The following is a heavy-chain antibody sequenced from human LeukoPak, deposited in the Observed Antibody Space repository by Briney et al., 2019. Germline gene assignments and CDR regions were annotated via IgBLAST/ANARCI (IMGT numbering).Heavy chain of an antibody. CDR2: ISDDGAST. D-gene: IGHD2-15*01. CDR1: GFTFSTYG. V-gene: IGHV3-64D*06. J-gene: IGHJ2*01. CDR3: VKRVAVAAIGNWYFDL. Sequence: GGSLRLSCSASGFTFSTYGMHWVRQAPGKGLEYVSAISDDGASTYYADSVKGRFTIPRDNSNNMLYLQMNSLRAEDTAVYHCVKRVAVAAIGNWYFDLWGRGTLVTVSS.